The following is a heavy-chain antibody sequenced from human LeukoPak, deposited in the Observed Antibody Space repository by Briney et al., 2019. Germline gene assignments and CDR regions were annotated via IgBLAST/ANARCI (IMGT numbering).Heavy chain of an antibody. Sequence: GGSLRLSCAASGFTFSSYWMSWVRQAPGKGLEWVANIKQDGSEKYYVDSVKGRFTISRDNAKNSLYLQMNSLRAEDTAVYYCARDQAAAGSHYYYYYMDVWGKGTTVTVSS. V-gene: IGHV3-7*01. D-gene: IGHD6-13*01. CDR2: IKQDGSEK. CDR3: ARDQAAAGSHYYYYYMDV. CDR1: GFTFSSYW. J-gene: IGHJ6*03.